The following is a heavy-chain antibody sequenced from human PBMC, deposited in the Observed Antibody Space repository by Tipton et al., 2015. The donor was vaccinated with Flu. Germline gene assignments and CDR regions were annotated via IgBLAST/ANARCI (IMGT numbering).Heavy chain of an antibody. Sequence: TLSLTCSVSGASISSGGYSWSWIRQPPGKGLEWVGYIYHSGTTYYNPSLKSRVTISVDTSKNQFSLKLSSVTAADTAVYYCARDLGSSGSFDYWGQGTLVTVSS. CDR3: ARDLGSSGSFDY. CDR2: IYHSGTT. D-gene: IGHD6-13*01. CDR1: GASISSGGYS. J-gene: IGHJ4*02. V-gene: IGHV4-30-2*01.